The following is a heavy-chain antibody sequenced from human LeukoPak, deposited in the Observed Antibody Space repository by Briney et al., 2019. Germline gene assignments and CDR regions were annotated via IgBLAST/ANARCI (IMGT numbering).Heavy chain of an antibody. CDR1: GYTFTSYG. D-gene: IGHD4-17*01. CDR3: ARVGTYTYGDYYFDY. CDR2: ISAYNGNT. Sequence: ASVKASCKASGYTFTSYGISWLRQAPRQGLEWMGWISAYNGNTKYAQKLQGRVTMTTDTSTSTAYMELRSLRSDDTAVYYCARVGTYTYGDYYFDYWGQGTLVTVSS. V-gene: IGHV1-18*01. J-gene: IGHJ4*02.